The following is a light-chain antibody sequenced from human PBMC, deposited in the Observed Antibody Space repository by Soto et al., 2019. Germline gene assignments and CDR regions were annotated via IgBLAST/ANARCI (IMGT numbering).Light chain of an antibody. Sequence: EIVMTQSPATLSVSPGERATLSCRASQSVSSKLAWYQQKPGQAPRLLIYDASTRATGIPDRFSGSGSWTDFTLTISRLEPEDFAVYYCQQYASSITFGGGTKVDI. CDR3: QQYASSIT. J-gene: IGKJ4*01. V-gene: IGKV3-20*01. CDR2: DAS. CDR1: QSVSSK.